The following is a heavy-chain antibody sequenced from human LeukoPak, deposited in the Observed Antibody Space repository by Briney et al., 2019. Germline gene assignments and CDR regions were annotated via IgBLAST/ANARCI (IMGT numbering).Heavy chain of an antibody. Sequence: PGGSLRLSCAASGFTFGSYSMNWVRQAPGKGLEWVSSISSSSSYIYYADSVKGRFTISRDNAKNSLYLQMNSLRAEDTAVYYCARDRADLYSGSYSDYFDYWGQGTLVTVPS. V-gene: IGHV3-21*01. D-gene: IGHD1-26*01. J-gene: IGHJ4*02. CDR3: ARDRADLYSGSYSDYFDY. CDR1: GFTFGSYS. CDR2: ISSSSSYI.